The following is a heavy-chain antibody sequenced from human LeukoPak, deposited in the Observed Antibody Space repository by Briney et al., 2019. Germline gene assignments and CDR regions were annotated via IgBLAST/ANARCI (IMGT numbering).Heavy chain of an antibody. CDR1: GGSISSYY. Sequence: SETLSLTCTVSGGSISSYYWSWIRQPPGKGLEWIGYIYYSGSTNYNPSLKSRVTISVDTSKNQFSLKLSSVTAADTAVYYCARYSGRPDAFDIWGQGTMVTVSS. V-gene: IGHV4-59*08. CDR2: IYYSGST. J-gene: IGHJ3*02. D-gene: IGHD1-26*01. CDR3: ARYSGRPDAFDI.